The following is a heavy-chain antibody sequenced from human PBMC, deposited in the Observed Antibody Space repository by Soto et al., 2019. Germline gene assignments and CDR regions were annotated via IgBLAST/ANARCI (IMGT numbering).Heavy chain of an antibody. Sequence: GGSLSLSCAASGFTFSTYAMSWVRQAPGKGLEWVSAISGSGGNSTFYGDSVKGRFTISRVNSKNTLYLEMSSLGAEDTAVYYCAKGGGSCCFDCWGQGTLVTVSS. CDR2: ISGSGGNST. CDR3: AKGGGSCCFDC. D-gene: IGHD2-15*01. V-gene: IGHV3-23*01. CDR1: GFTFSTYA. J-gene: IGHJ4*02.